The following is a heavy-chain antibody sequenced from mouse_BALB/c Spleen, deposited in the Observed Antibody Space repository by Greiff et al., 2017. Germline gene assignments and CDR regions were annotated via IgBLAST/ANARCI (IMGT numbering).Heavy chain of an antibody. CDR2: ISYSGST. CDR3: ARSPLDGYYGSWFAY. J-gene: IGHJ3*01. V-gene: IGHV3-8*02. D-gene: IGHD2-3*01. CDR1: GDSITSGY. Sequence: EVKLMESGPSLVKPSQTLSLTCSVTGDSITSGYWNWIRKFPGNKLEYMGYISYSGSTYYNPSLKSRISITRDTSKNQYYLQLNSVTTEDTATYYCARSPLDGYYGSWFAYWGQGTLVTVSA.